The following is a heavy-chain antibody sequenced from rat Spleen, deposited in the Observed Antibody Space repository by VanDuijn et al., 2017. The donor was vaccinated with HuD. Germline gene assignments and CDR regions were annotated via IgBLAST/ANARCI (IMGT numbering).Heavy chain of an antibody. J-gene: IGHJ1*01. Sequence: EVQMVESGGGLVKPGRSLKLSCAASGFTFSNYYMAWVRKAPTKCLEWVASISPSGGDSYYPDSMKGRFTISRDYAKSTLYLQMDSLRSEDTATYYCATDRTIAAISTSATGAFDFWGPGTMVTVSS. CDR3: ATDRTIAAISTSATGAFDF. CDR2: ISPSGGDS. D-gene: IGHD1-2*01. CDR1: GFTFSNYY. V-gene: IGHV5-25*01.